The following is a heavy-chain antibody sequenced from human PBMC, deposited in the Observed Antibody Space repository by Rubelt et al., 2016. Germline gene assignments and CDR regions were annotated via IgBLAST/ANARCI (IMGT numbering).Heavy chain of an antibody. CDR2: INPNSGGT. V-gene: IGHV1-2*02. Sequence: QVQLVQSGAEVKKPGASVKVSCKASGYTFTGYYMHWVRQAPGQGLEWMGWINPNSGGTNYAQKFQGRVTRTRDTSISTAYMELSRLRSDDTAVYYCARGAGGRYFDWYDAFDIWGQGTMVTVSS. CDR1: GYTFTGYY. D-gene: IGHD3-9*01. CDR3: ARGAGGRYFDWYDAFDI. J-gene: IGHJ3*02.